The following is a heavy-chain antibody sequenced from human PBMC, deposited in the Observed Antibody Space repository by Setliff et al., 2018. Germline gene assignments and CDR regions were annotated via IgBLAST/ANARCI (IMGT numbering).Heavy chain of an antibody. CDR1: GGSINSGDYY. J-gene: IGHJ3*02. CDR2: IYYSGST. V-gene: IGHV4-30-4*08. Sequence: NPSETLSLTCTVSGGSINSGDYYWSWIRQSPGKGLEWVGYIYYSGSTYYNSSLKSRATISLDTSKNQFSLKLSSVTAADTAMYYCAREVAPGIAFDIWGQGTMVTVSS. CDR3: AREVAPGIAFDI.